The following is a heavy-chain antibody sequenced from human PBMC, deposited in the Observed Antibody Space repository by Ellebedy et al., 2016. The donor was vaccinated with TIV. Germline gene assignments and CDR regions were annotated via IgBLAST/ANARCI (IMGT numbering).Heavy chain of an antibody. J-gene: IGHJ4*02. CDR3: AREITGHSSGWYRFGFDY. CDR1: GGTFSSYA. V-gene: IGHV1-69*06. Sequence: SVKVSCXASGGTFSSYAISWVRQAPGQGLEWMGGIIPIFGTANYAQKFQGRVTITADKSTSTAYMELSSLRSEDTAVYYCAREITGHSSGWYRFGFDYWGQGTLVTVSS. D-gene: IGHD6-19*01. CDR2: IIPIFGTA.